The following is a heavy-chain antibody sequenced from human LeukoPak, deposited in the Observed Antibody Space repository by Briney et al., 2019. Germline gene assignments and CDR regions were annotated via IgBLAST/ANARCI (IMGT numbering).Heavy chain of an antibody. V-gene: IGHV3-21*01. D-gene: IGHD6-13*01. CDR1: VFTFSSYS. CDR2: ISSSSSYT. CDR3: ARVPYSSSSDQFDY. Sequence: GGSLRLSCAASVFTFSSYSMNWVRQAPGKGLECVSSISSSSSYTYYAASVKGRFTSSRDNAKTSMYQQMNSLRAEDTAVYYCARVPYSSSSDQFDYWGQGTLVTVSS. J-gene: IGHJ4*02.